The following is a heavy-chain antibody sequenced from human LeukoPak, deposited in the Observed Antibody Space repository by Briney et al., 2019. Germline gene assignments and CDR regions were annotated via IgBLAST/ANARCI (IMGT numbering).Heavy chain of an antibody. D-gene: IGHD6-6*01. CDR1: GFTFSSYW. CDR3: ARVYSSSSRYFDY. Sequence: GGSLRLSCAASGFTFSSYWMTWVRQAPGKGLEWGANIKQDGSEKYYVDSVKGRFTISRDNAKNSLYLQMNSLRAEDTAIYFCARVYSSSSRYFDYWGQGTLVTVYS. CDR2: IKQDGSEK. V-gene: IGHV3-7*05. J-gene: IGHJ4*02.